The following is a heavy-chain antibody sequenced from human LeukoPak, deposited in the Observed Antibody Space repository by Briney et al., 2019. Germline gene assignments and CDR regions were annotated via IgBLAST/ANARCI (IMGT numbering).Heavy chain of an antibody. J-gene: IGHJ3*02. V-gene: IGHV3-21*01. CDR2: IITSGTYR. CDR1: GFTFSNYN. Sequence: PGGSLRLSCAASGFTFSNYNMNWVRQAPGKGLEWVSSIITSGTYRFYADSVKGRFTISRDNAKNSLYLQVNSLRAEDTAVYYCAREGTDYYDDAFDIWGQGTTVTVSS. D-gene: IGHD3-22*01. CDR3: AREGTDYYDDAFDI.